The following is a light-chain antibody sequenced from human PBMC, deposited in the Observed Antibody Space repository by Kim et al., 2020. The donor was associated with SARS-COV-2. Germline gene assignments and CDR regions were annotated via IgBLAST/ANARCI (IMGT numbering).Light chain of an antibody. V-gene: IGKV1-5*03. CDR3: QQYNNYPCS. Sequence: AAVGDSITSPCRASQSITSNLAWYQQKPGKAPKLLIYKAATLESGVPSRFSGSGSGTEFTLTISSLQPDDFATYYCQQYNNYPCSFGQGTKLEI. J-gene: IGKJ2*04. CDR1: QSITSN. CDR2: KAA.